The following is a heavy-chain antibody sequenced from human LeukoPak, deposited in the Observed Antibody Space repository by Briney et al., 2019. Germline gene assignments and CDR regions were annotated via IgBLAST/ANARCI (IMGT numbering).Heavy chain of an antibody. CDR1: GYTFTSYA. J-gene: IGHJ5*02. D-gene: IGHD4-17*01. CDR3: ARDTGDYVSQFDP. Sequence: GASVKVSCKASGYTFTSYAMHWVRQAPGQRLEWMGWINAGNGNTKYSQKFQGRVTITRDTSASTAYMELSGLRSEDTAVYYCARDTGDYVSQFDPWGQGTLVTVSS. CDR2: INAGNGNT. V-gene: IGHV1-3*01.